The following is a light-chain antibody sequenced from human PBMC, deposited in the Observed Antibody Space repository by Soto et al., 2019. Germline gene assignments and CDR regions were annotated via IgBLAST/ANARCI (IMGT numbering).Light chain of an antibody. CDR2: DVT. V-gene: IGLV2-11*01. J-gene: IGLJ1*01. Sequence: QSVLTQPRSVSGSPGQSVAISCTGTSSDVGGYNYVSWYQQHPGKAPKLIIYDVTKRPSGVPDRFSGSSSGNTASLTLSGLQAEDEADYFCCSYAGSYSYVFGTGTKGTVL. CDR3: CSYAGSYSYV. CDR1: SSDVGGYNY.